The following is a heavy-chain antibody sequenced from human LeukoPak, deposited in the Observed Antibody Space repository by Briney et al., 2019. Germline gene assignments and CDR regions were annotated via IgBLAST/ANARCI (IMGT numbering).Heavy chain of an antibody. V-gene: IGHV3-48*03. CDR1: GFTFSSYE. J-gene: IGHJ4*02. CDR3: ARHLRGVRGTFDY. D-gene: IGHD3-10*01. CDR2: ISSSGSTI. Sequence: GGSLRLSCAASGFTFSSYEMNWVRQAPGKGLEWVSYISSSGSTIYYADSVKGRFTISRDNAKNSLYLQMNSLRAEDTATYFCARHLRGVRGTFDYWGQGTLVTVSS.